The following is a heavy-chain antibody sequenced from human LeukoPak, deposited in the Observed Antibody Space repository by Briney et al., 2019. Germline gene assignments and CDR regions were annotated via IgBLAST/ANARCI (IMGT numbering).Heavy chain of an antibody. D-gene: IGHD3-22*01. V-gene: IGHV3-30*04. Sequence: PGGSLRLSCAASGFTFSSYVMHWVRQAPGKGLEWVAIISYDGSNEYYADSVKGRFTISRDNSKNTLYLQMNSLRAADTAVYYCARRPVPITMIVVVTYFDYWGQGTLVTVSS. CDR3: ARRPVPITMIVVVTYFDY. CDR1: GFTFSSYV. CDR2: ISYDGSNE. J-gene: IGHJ4*02.